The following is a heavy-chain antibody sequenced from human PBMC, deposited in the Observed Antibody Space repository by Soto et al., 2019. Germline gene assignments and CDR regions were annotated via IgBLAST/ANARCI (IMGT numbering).Heavy chain of an antibody. V-gene: IGHV4-30-4*01. D-gene: IGHD2-15*01. CDR1: GGSISSGDYY. CDR2: IYYSGST. Sequence: QVQLQESGPGLVKPSQTLSLTCTVSGGSISSGDYYWSWIRQPPGKGLEWIGYIYYSGSTYYNPSLKSRVTISVDTSKNQFSLKLSSVTAADTAVYYCARSLGVVVVAATWLWFDPWGQGTLVTVSS. J-gene: IGHJ5*02. CDR3: ARSLGVVVVAATWLWFDP.